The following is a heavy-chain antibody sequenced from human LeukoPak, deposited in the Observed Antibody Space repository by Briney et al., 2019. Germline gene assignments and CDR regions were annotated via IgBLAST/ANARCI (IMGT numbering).Heavy chain of an antibody. CDR2: IIPIFGTE. CDR3: ARDEDGDYPNDY. D-gene: IGHD4-17*01. J-gene: IGHJ4*02. Sequence: AXVKVSCKASGGTFSSYAISWGRQAPGEGREWMGRIIPIFGTENYAQKFKGRVTITTDESTSTAYMELSSLRSEDTAVYYCARDEDGDYPNDYWGQGTLVTVSS. CDR1: GGTFSSYA. V-gene: IGHV1-69*05.